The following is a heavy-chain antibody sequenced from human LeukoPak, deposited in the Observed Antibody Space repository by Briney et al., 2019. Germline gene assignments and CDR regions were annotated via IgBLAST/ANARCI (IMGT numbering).Heavy chain of an antibody. Sequence: PGESLRIPCKGSGYSFTSYWISWVRQMPGKGLEWMGRIDPSDSYTNYSPSFQGHVTISADKSISTAYLQWSSLKASDTAMYYCARGGHEYSSSSPFDYWGQGTLVTVSS. V-gene: IGHV5-10-1*01. J-gene: IGHJ4*02. CDR3: ARGGHEYSSSSPFDY. CDR2: IDPSDSYT. CDR1: GYSFTSYW. D-gene: IGHD6-6*01.